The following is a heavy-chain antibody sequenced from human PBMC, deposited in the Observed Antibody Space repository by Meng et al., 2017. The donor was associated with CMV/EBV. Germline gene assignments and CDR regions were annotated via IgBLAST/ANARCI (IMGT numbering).Heavy chain of an antibody. CDR2: IRSKAYGGTT. D-gene: IGHD4/OR15-4a*01. V-gene: IGHV3-49*04. CDR1: GFTFGDYA. CDR3: AKGPSGLWLRDWFDP. J-gene: IGHJ5*02. Sequence: GESLKISCTASGFTFGDYAMSWVRQAPGKGLEWVGFIRSKAYGGTTEYAASVKGRFTISRDDSKNTLYLQMNSLRAEDTAVYYCAKGPSGLWLRDWFDPWGQGTLVTVSS.